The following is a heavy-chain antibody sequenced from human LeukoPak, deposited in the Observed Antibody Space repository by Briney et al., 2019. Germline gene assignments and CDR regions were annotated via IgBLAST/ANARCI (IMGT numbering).Heavy chain of an antibody. CDR1: GGSFSGYY. CDR2: INHSGST. V-gene: IGHV4-34*01. D-gene: IGHD2-2*01. J-gene: IGHJ1*01. CDR3: ARSPVRVVPAATNFQH. Sequence: SETLSLTCAAYGGSFSGYYWSWIRQPPGKGLEWIGEINHSGSTNYNPSLKSRVTISVDTSKNQFSLKLSSVTAADTAVYYCARSPVRVVPAATNFQHWGQGTLVTVPS.